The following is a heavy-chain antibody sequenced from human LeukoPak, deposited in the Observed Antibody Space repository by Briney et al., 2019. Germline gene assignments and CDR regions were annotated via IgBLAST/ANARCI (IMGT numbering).Heavy chain of an antibody. D-gene: IGHD6-6*01. CDR1: GYTFTSYF. Sequence: ASVKASCKASGYTFTSYFMHWVRQAPGQGLEWMGRINPSGGSTSYAQKFQGRVTMTRDMSTSTVYMELSSLRSEDTAVYYCARVRGYSSSSRYLDYWGQGTLVTVSS. J-gene: IGHJ4*02. CDR3: ARVRGYSSSSRYLDY. V-gene: IGHV1-46*01. CDR2: INPSGGST.